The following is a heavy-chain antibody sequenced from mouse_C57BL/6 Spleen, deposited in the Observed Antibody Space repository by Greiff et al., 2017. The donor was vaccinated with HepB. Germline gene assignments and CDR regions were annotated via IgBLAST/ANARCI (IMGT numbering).Heavy chain of an antibody. CDR2: IDPSDSYT. CDR1: GYTFTSYW. Sequence: VQLQQPGAELVMPGASVKLSCKASGYTFTSYWMHWVKQRPGQGLEWIGEIDPSDSYTNYNQKFKGKSTLTVDKSSSTAYMQLSSLTSEDSAVYYCARGDGNPAWFAYWGQGPLVTVSA. V-gene: IGHV1-69*01. CDR3: ARGDGNPAWFAY. D-gene: IGHD2-1*01. J-gene: IGHJ3*01.